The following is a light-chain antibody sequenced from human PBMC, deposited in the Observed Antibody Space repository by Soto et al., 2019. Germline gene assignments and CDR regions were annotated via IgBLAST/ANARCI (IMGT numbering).Light chain of an antibody. CDR3: QQIDRYPWT. V-gene: IGKV1-9*01. Sequence: IQLTQSPSSLSLSLFEIVTITCLASQGINSCLAWYQKKTGKAPNLLIYAASTLQSGVPSRISGSGSRTDFPLTISRLYQDYFVTYCQQQIDRYPWTFGEGTKVDI. CDR1: QGINSC. J-gene: IGKJ1*01. CDR2: AAS.